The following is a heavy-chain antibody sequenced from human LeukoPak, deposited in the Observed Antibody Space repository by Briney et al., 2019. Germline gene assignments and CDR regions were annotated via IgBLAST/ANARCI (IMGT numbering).Heavy chain of an antibody. CDR2: MNPNSGNT. CDR3: ARDRYDSSGFYYYYYMDV. D-gene: IGHD3-22*01. Sequence: GASVKVSCKASGYTFTSYDINWVRQATGQGLEWMGWMNPNSGNTGYAQKFQGRVTMTRNTSISTAYMELSSLRSEDTAVYYCARDRYDSSGFYYYYYMDVWGKGTTVTISS. CDR1: GYTFTSYD. J-gene: IGHJ6*03. V-gene: IGHV1-8*01.